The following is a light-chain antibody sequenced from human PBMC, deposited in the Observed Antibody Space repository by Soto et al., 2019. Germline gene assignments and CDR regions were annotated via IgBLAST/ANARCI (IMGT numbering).Light chain of an antibody. J-gene: IGKJ3*01. CDR2: DAS. CDR1: QSVSSS. CDR3: KKSRNWPPEVT. V-gene: IGKV3-11*01. Sequence: EIVLTQSPDTLSLSPGERATLSCRASQSVSSSLAWYQQKPGQAPRLLIYDASNRATGIPARFSGSGSGTDFTLTISSLEPEDFAVYYCKKSRNWPPEVTFGPGTKVDIK.